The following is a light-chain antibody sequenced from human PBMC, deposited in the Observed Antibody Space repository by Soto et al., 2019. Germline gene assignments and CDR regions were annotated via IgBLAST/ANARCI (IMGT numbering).Light chain of an antibody. Sequence: NFMLTQPHSVSESPGKTVTISCTGSSGSIASHYVQWYQQRSGSAPTTVIYEDNQRPSGVPDRFSGSIDSSSNSASLTISGLKTEDEADYYCQSYDSSNQVFGGGTKLTVL. CDR1: SGSIASHY. V-gene: IGLV6-57*02. CDR3: QSYDSSNQV. CDR2: EDN. J-gene: IGLJ3*02.